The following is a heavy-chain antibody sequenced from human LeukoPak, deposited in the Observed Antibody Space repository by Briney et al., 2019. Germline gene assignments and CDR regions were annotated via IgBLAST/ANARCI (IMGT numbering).Heavy chain of an antibody. V-gene: IGHV4-61*02. CDR2: IYTSGST. CDR3: AASHSSSWPFDY. Sequence: SQTLSLTCTVSGGSIGSGSYYWRWIRQPAGKGLEWIGRIYTSGSTNYNPSLKSRVTISVDTSKNQFSLKLTSVTAADTAVYYCAASHSSSWPFDYWGQGTLVTVSS. J-gene: IGHJ4*02. CDR1: GGSIGSGSYY. D-gene: IGHD6-13*01.